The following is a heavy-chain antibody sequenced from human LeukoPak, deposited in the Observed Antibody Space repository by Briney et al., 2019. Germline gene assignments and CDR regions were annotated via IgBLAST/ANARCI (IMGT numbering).Heavy chain of an antibody. CDR1: GGSVSSGSYY. V-gene: IGHV4-61*01. J-gene: IGHJ4*02. D-gene: IGHD5-24*01. Sequence: PSETLSLTCTVSGGSVSSGSYYWSWIRQPPGKGLEWIGYIYYSGSTNYNPSLKSRVTISVDTSKNQFSLKLSSVTAADTAVYYRARDRVEMATIHYFDYWGQGTLVTVSS. CDR2: IYYSGST. CDR3: ARDRVEMATIHYFDY.